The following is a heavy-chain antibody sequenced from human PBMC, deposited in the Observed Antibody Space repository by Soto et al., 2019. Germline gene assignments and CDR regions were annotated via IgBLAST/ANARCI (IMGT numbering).Heavy chain of an antibody. CDR1: GFTFSSYG. J-gene: IGHJ4*02. CDR3: ARGYGSESYVFDY. V-gene: IGHV3-33*01. Sequence: GESLRLSCETSGFTFSSYGMHWVRQAPGKGLEWVAIIWYDGSNKYYADSVKGRFAISRDNSKNTLYLQMNSLRAEDTAVYFCARGYGSESYVFDYWGQGT. D-gene: IGHD3-10*01. CDR2: IWYDGSNK.